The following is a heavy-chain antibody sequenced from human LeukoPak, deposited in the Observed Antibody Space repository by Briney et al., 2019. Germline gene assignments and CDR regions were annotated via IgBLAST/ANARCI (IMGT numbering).Heavy chain of an antibody. J-gene: IGHJ3*02. CDR2: ISWNSGSI. D-gene: IGHD6-19*01. V-gene: IGHV3-9*01. Sequence: GGSLRLSCAASGFTFDDYAMHWVRHAPGKGLEWVSGISWNSGSIGYADSVKGRFTISRDNAKNSLYLQMNSLRAEDTALYYCAKSVGSGWKEDAFDIWGQGTMVTVSS. CDR3: AKSVGSGWKEDAFDI. CDR1: GFTFDDYA.